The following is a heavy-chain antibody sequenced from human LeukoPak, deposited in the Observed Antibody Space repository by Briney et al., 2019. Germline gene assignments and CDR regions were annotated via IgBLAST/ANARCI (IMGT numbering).Heavy chain of an antibody. CDR1: GDSISSTTYF. CDR2: INHSGST. J-gene: IGHJ3*02. V-gene: IGHV4-39*07. D-gene: IGHD6-19*01. Sequence: SETLSLTCTVSGDSISSTTYFWDWIRQPPGKGLEWIGEINHSGSTNYNPSLKSRVTISVDTSKNQFSLKLSSVTAADTAVYYCARKEQWLPHDAFDIWGQGTMVTVSS. CDR3: ARKEQWLPHDAFDI.